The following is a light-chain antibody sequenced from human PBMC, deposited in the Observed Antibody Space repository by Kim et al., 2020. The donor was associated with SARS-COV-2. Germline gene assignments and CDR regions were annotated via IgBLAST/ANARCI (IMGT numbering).Light chain of an antibody. Sequence: SYELTQPPSVSVSPGQTASITCSGDKLGEKYASWYQQKPGQSPVLVIYQDNKRPSGIPERFSGSNSGNTATLTISGTQAMDEADYYCQAWDSSTAIFGGGTQLTVL. V-gene: IGLV3-1*01. CDR1: KLGEKY. J-gene: IGLJ2*01. CDR2: QDN. CDR3: QAWDSSTAI.